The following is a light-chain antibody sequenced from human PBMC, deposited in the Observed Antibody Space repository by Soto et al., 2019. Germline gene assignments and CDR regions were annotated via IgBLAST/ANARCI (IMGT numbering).Light chain of an antibody. Sequence: QSVLTQSPSASGTPGQRVTISCSGSASTIGRNYVYWYQQLPGTAPKLLIYRNSQRPSGVPDRFSGSTSGTSASLAISGLRSEDEADYYCAAWDDNLSGLYVFGAGTKLTVL. CDR1: ASTIGRNY. CDR2: RNS. V-gene: IGLV1-47*01. CDR3: AAWDDNLSGLYV. J-gene: IGLJ1*01.